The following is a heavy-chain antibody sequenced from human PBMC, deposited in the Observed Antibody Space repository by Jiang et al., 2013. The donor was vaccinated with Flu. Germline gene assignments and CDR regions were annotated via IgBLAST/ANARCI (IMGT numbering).Heavy chain of an antibody. Sequence: SGAEVKKPGSSVKVSCKASGGTFSSYAISWVRQAPGQGLEWMGRIIPILGIANYAQKFQGRVTITADKSTSTAYMELSSLRSEDTAVYYCARVNCSGGSCYSSPDWFDPGPGTLSPS. J-gene: IGHJ5*02. V-gene: IGHV1-69*04. CDR3: ARVNCSGGSCYSSPDWFDP. CDR1: GGTFSSYA. CDR2: IIPILGIA. D-gene: IGHD2-15*01.